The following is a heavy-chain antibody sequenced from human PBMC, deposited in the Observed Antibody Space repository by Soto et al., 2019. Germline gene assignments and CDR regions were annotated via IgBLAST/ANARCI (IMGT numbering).Heavy chain of an antibody. D-gene: IGHD5-12*01. Sequence: SETLSLTCAVYGGSFSGYYWSWIRQPPGKGLEWIGEINHSGSTNYNPSLKSRVTISVDTSMNQFSLRLSSVTAAETAVYYCARGGRWLQHNFDYWGQGTLVTVSS. J-gene: IGHJ4*02. V-gene: IGHV4-34*01. CDR1: GGSFSGYY. CDR3: ARGGRWLQHNFDY. CDR2: INHSGST.